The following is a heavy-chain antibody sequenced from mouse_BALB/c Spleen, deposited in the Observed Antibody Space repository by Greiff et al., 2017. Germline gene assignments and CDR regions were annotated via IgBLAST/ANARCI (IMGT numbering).Heavy chain of an antibody. Sequence: EVQLQESGPGLVKPSQSLSLTCTVTGYSITSDYAWNWIRQFPGNKLEWMGYISYSGSTSYNPSLKSRISITRDTSKNQFFLQLSSVTTEDTATYYCAREGYPYYFDYWGQGTTLTVSS. CDR1: GYSITSDYA. CDR3: AREGYPYYFDY. V-gene: IGHV3-2*02. CDR2: ISYSGST. J-gene: IGHJ2*01. D-gene: IGHD2-14*01.